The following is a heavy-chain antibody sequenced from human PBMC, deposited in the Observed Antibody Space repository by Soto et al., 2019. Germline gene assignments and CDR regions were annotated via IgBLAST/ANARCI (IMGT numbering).Heavy chain of an antibody. J-gene: IGHJ4*02. CDR2: IYYSGST. CDR3: AREDYDSNNFDY. CDR1: GGSISSGGYY. D-gene: IGHD3-22*01. Sequence: KPSETLSLTCTVSGGSISSGGYYWSWIRQHPGKGLEWIGYIYYSGSTYYNPSLKSRVTISVDTSKNQFSLKLSSVTAADTAVYYCAREDYDSNNFDYWGQGTLVTVSS. V-gene: IGHV4-31*03.